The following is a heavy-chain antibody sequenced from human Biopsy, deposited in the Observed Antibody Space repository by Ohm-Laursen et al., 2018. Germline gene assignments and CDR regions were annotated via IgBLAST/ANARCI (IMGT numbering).Heavy chain of an antibody. CDR1: GFTFSGFS. CDR2: ISASGNHI. D-gene: IGHD2-8*01. V-gene: IGHV3-21*01. Sequence: LRLSCSASGFTFSGFSMNWVRQAPGKGLEWVSSISASGNHIYYTDSVKGRFTVSRDNGKNSVYLQMNSLRVEDTAVYYCARDGEAKYCKHGVCPSDFWGQGTLVTVSS. CDR3: ARDGEAKYCKHGVCPSDF. J-gene: IGHJ4*02.